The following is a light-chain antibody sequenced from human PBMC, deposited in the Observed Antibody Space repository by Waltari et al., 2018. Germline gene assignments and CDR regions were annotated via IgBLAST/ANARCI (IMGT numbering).Light chain of an antibody. V-gene: IGKV2-30*01. CDR1: QSLVYCDGNTY. CDR2: KVS. CDR3: MQGTHWPT. Sequence: DVVMTQSPLSLPVTLGQPASISCRSSQSLVYCDGNTYLYWFHQRPGQSPRRLIYKVSNRDSGVPDRFSGSGSGTDFTLKISRVEAEDVGVYYCMQGTHWPTFGQGTKVEIK. J-gene: IGKJ1*01.